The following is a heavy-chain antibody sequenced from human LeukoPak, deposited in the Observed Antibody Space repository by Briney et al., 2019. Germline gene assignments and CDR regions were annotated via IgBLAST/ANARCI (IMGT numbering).Heavy chain of an antibody. V-gene: IGHV3-66*02. CDR3: ASSTNIVVVPAAIEPFDY. CDR1: GFTVSSNY. J-gene: IGHJ4*02. D-gene: IGHD2-2*02. CDR2: IYSGGST. Sequence: GGSQRLSCAASGFTVSSNYMSWVRQAPGKGLEWVSVIYSGGSTYYADSVKGRFTISRDNSKNTLYLQMNSLRAEDTAVYYCASSTNIVVVPAAIEPFDYWGQGTLVTVSS.